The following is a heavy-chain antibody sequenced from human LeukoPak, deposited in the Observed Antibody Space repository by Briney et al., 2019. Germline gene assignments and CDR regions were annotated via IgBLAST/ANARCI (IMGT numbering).Heavy chain of an antibody. Sequence: SVKLSCKASGDTFSSYAISWVRHAPGQGLEWRGVIIPIFGTANYAQKFQGSVTISADKSTSTAYMELSSLRSEDTAVYYCARERYCSSTSCYPGYYYYGMDVWGKGTTVTVSS. V-gene: IGHV1-69*06. D-gene: IGHD2-2*01. CDR1: GDTFSSYA. CDR2: IIPIFGTA. CDR3: ARERYCSSTSCYPGYYYYGMDV. J-gene: IGHJ6*04.